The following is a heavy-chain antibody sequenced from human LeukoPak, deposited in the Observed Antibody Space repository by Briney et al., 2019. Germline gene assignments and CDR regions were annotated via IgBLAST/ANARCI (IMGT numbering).Heavy chain of an antibody. CDR2: SNYSGST. CDR1: GGSFSDYY. D-gene: IGHD3-10*01. J-gene: IGHJ6*03. CDR3: ARTTMVRGTYYLDV. Sequence: SETLSLTCAVYGGSFSDYYWSWISQPPGKGLEWIGESNYSGSTNYNPSLKSRVTISVDTSKNQFSLKLSSVTAADTAVYYCARTTMVRGTYYLDVWGKGTTVTISS. V-gene: IGHV4-34*01.